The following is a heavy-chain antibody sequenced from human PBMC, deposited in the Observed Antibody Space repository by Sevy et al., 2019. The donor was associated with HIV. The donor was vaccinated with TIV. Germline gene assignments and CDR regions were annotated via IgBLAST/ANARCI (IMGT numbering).Heavy chain of an antibody. J-gene: IGHJ4*02. V-gene: IGHV3-48*01. D-gene: IGHD6-19*01. CDR3: ARSPPYSSGWYGIDY. CDR2: ISRSSSTI. Sequence: GGSLRLSCAASGFTFSSYSMNWVRQAPGKGLKWVSYISRSSSTIYYVDSVKGRFTISRDNAKNSLYLQMNSLRAEDTAVYYCARSPPYSSGWYGIDYWGQGTLVTVSS. CDR1: GFTFSSYS.